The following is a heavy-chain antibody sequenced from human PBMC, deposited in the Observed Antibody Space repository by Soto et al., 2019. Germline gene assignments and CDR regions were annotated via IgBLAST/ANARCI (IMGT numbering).Heavy chain of an antibody. J-gene: IGHJ4*02. CDR1: GYTFTNYG. Sequence: VQLVQSGAEVKKPGASVKVSCKTSGYTFTNYGITWVRQAPGQGLEWMGWISAYNGNTDYAQKLQGRVNMTTDTSTSTAYMDLRSLRSDDTAVYYWARVGAYCVSTSCHDYWFQGTLVTVSS. CDR3: ARVGAYCVSTSCHDY. CDR2: ISAYNGNT. D-gene: IGHD2-2*01. V-gene: IGHV1-18*01.